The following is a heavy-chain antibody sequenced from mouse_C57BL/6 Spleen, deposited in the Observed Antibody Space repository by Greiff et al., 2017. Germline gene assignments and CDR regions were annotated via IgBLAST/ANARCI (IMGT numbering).Heavy chain of an antibody. CDR3: ARGGSSSYWYFDV. CDR1: GYSFTDYN. V-gene: IGHV1-39*01. Sequence: LVESGPELVKPGASVKISCKASGYSFTDYNMNWVKQSNGKSLEWIGVINPNYGTTSYNQKFKGKATLTVDQSSSTAYMQLNSLTSEDSAVYYCARGGSSSYWYFDVWGTGTTVTVSS. CDR2: INPNYGTT. D-gene: IGHD1-1*01. J-gene: IGHJ1*03.